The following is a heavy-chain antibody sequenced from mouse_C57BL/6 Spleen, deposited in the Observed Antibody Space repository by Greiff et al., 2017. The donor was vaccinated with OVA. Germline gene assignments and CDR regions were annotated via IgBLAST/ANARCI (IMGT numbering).Heavy chain of an antibody. CDR2: ISDGGSYT. V-gene: IGHV5-4*01. D-gene: IGHD1-1*01. CDR1: GFTFSSYA. CDR3: ARRYYGSSPSYAMDY. J-gene: IGHJ4*01. Sequence: EVQLQQSGGGLVKPGGSLKLSCAASGFTFSSYAMSWVRQTPEKRLEWVATISDGGSYTYYPDNVKGRFTISRDNAKNNLYLQMSHLKSEDTAMYYCARRYYGSSPSYAMDYWGQGTSVTVSS.